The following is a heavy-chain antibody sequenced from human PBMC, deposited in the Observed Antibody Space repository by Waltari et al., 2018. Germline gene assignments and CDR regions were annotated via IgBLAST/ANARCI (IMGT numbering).Heavy chain of an antibody. V-gene: IGHV3-23*01. D-gene: IGHD5-12*01. CDR1: GFSFGGFA. J-gene: IGHJ4*02. CDR3: AKAFRGYSGSYFDI. Sequence: QLLESGGGLVQPGGSLRLSCAASGFSFGGFAMHWVRQAPGKGLEWVSGVSGSGATTYYADSVRGRFTVSRDNSRNTVDLQMNSLRAEDTAVYYCAKAFRGYSGSYFDIWGRGTLVAVS. CDR2: VSGSGATT.